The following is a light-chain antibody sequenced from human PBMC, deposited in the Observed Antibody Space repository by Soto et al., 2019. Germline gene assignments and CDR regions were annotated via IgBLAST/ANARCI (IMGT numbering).Light chain of an antibody. CDR3: QQRLNWPPG. J-gene: IGKJ1*01. V-gene: IGKV3-11*01. CDR1: QSVTNY. CDR2: DAS. Sequence: EIFLTQSPDTLSLSPGERATLTCRASQSVTNYIAWYQQRPGQAPRLLIYDASNRATGVPARFSGSRSGTDFTLTISDLEPADFGLYYCQQRLNWPPGFGQGPKVDIK.